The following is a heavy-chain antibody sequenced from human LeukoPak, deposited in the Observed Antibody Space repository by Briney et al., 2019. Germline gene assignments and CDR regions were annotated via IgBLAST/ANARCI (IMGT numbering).Heavy chain of an antibody. Sequence: ASVKVSCKASGYSSTSHYMHWVRQAPGQGLEWMGLINPRGTATRYAESFQGRLTLTRDLSTSTDYMELSSLRSDDTAVYFCARDTSEGDYAWWFDPWGQGTLVTVAS. CDR1: GYSSTSHY. V-gene: IGHV1-46*01. CDR2: INPRGTAT. D-gene: IGHD3-16*01. CDR3: ARDTSEGDYAWWFDP. J-gene: IGHJ5*02.